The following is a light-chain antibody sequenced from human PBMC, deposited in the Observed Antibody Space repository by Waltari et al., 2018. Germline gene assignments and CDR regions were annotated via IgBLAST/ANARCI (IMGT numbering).Light chain of an antibody. V-gene: IGKV1-5*03. CDR2: KSS. CDR3: QEYDSLPVT. J-gene: IGKJ4*01. Sequence: DIQMTQSPSTLSAYVGARVIITCRASQSVKKNLAWYQQKPGKAPKVLVHKSSRLESGVPSRFSGSGYGTEFTLTISSLQPDDFATYYCQEYDSLPVTFGGGTKVEIK. CDR1: QSVKKN.